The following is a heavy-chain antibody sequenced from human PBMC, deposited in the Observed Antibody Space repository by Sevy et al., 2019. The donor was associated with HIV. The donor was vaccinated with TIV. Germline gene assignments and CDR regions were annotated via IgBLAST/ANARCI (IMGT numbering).Heavy chain of an antibody. D-gene: IGHD3-22*01. J-gene: IGHJ4*02. Sequence: GGSLRLSCAASGFTFSSYDMSWVRQAPGKGLEWVSGISSSGAGTYYADSVKGRFTISRDNSKNTLYLQMNSLRAEDTAVYYCANNNSGYYYDYWGQGTLVTVSS. CDR3: ANNNSGYYYDY. CDR2: ISSSGAGT. CDR1: GFTFSSYD. V-gene: IGHV3-23*01.